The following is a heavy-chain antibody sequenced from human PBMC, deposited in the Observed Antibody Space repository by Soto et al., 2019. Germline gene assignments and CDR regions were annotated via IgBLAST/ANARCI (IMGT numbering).Heavy chain of an antibody. V-gene: IGHV4-39*01. CDR3: AKHSHHGRFS. CDR2: VDYAGRA. CDR1: DDSISTSNYY. Sequence: QLQLQESGPRPVKPSETLSLTCSVSDDSISTSNYYWAWVRQPPEMGPEWIGSVDYAGRAYYNPSLKSRVTISADTSENHFSLHLSSMTAADTSMYYCAKHSHHGRFSWGQGTLVTVSS. D-gene: IGHD1-26*01. J-gene: IGHJ5*02.